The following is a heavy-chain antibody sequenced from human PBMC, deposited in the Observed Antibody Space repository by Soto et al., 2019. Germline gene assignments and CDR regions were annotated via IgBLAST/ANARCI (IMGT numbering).Heavy chain of an antibody. J-gene: IGHJ4*02. V-gene: IGHV4-61*01. D-gene: IGHD3-10*01. CDR1: GGSVSSGSYY. Sequence: SETLSLTCTVSGGSVSSGSYYWSWIRQPPGKGLEWIGYMYYSGSTNYNPSLKSRVTISVDTSKNQFSLKLSSVTAADTAVYYCARVWFGARFDYWGQGTLVTVS. CDR3: ARVWFGARFDY. CDR2: MYYSGST.